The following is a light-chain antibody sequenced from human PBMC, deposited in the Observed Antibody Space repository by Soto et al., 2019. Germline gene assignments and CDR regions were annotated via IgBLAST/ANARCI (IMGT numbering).Light chain of an antibody. CDR3: QQSASNPRT. CDR2: AAS. J-gene: IGKJ1*01. CDR1: QIVGYS. Sequence: DIQMTQSPSSLSASVGNRVTISCRASQIVGYSLNWYQQRPGKAPKILIYAASSLSSGATSRFSGSGSGKHFTLTISSTQPEDFASYYCQQSASNPRTFGQGTRVEMK. V-gene: IGKV1-39*01.